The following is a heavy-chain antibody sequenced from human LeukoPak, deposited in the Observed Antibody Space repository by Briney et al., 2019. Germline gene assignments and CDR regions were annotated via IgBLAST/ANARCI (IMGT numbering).Heavy chain of an antibody. CDR1: GGTFSSYA. V-gene: IGHV1-69*05. Sequence: SVKVSCKASGGTFSSYAISWVRQAPGQGLEWMGGIIPIFGTANYAQKFQGRVTITTDESTSTAHMELSSLRSEDTAVYYCARDGLPGYYYYGMDVWGQGTTVTVSS. CDR2: IIPIFGTA. CDR3: ARDGLPGYYYYGMDV. J-gene: IGHJ6*02.